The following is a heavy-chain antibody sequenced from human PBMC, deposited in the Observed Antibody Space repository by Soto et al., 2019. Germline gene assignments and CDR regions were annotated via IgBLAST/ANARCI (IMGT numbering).Heavy chain of an antibody. V-gene: IGHV3-23*01. CDR2: ISGSGGST. CDR3: AKAGHDYSNYGDY. J-gene: IGHJ4*02. CDR1: GFTFSSYA. Sequence: EVQLLESGGGLVQPGGSLRLSCAASGFTFSSYAMSWVRQAPGKGLEWVSAISGSGGSTYYADSVKGRLTISRDNSKNTLYLQMNSRRAEATAVYYFAKAGHDYSNYGDYWGQGTLVTVSS. D-gene: IGHD4-4*01.